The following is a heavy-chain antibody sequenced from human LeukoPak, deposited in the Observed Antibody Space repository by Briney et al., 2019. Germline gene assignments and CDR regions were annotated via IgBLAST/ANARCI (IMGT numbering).Heavy chain of an antibody. CDR2: VDPEDGET. V-gene: IGHV1-69-2*01. CDR1: GYTFTDNY. J-gene: IGHJ1*01. D-gene: IGHD6-19*01. Sequence: ASVKVSCKVSGYTFTDNYMHWVQQAPGKGLEWMGLVDPEDGETIYAEKFQGRVTITADTSTDTAYMELSSLRSEDTAVYYCATDQFSSGWRREEYFQHWGQGTLITVSS. CDR3: ATDQFSSGWRREEYFQH.